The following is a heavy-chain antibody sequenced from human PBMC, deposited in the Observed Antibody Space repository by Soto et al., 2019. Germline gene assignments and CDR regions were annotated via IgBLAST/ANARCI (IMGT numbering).Heavy chain of an antibody. CDR3: ARDSRTPSGGMDV. V-gene: IGHV4-30-4*01. Sequence: PSETLSLTCTVSGGSINSGDYHWTWIRQFPGKDLEWIGGIYYSASTYYNPSLVSPLTISLDTSKDQFSLRLTSATAVDTAVYYCARDSRTPSGGMDVWGQGTTVTVSS. J-gene: IGHJ6*02. CDR2: IYYSAST. CDR1: GGSINSGDYH.